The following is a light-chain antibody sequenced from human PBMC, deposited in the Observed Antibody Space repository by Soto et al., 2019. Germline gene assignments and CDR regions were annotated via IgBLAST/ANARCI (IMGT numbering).Light chain of an antibody. J-gene: IGLJ3*02. CDR2: EVS. V-gene: IGLV2-14*01. CDR3: QSYDNSLTEWV. Sequence: QTALTQPASVSGSPGQSITISCTGTSSDVGGYNYVSWYQQHPDKAPKLMIYEVSNRPSGVSNRFSGSKSGNTASLTISGLQSEDEGNYYCQSYDNSLTEWVFGGGTKLTVL. CDR1: SSDVGGYNY.